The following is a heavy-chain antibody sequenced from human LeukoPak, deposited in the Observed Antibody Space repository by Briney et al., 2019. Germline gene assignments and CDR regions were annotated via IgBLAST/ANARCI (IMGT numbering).Heavy chain of an antibody. V-gene: IGHV1-69*04. CDR2: IIPILGIA. CDR1: GGTFSSYA. D-gene: IGHD2-2*01. Sequence: GASVTVSCKASGGTFSSYAISWVRQAPGQGLEWMGRIIPILGIANYAQKFQGRVTITADKSTSTAYMELSSLRSEDTAVYYCARGTDCSSTSCYYFDWFDPWGQGTLVTVSS. CDR3: ARGTDCSSTSCYYFDWFDP. J-gene: IGHJ5*02.